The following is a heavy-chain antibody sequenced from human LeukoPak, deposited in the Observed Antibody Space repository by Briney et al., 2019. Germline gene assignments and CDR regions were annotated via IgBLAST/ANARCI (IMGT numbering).Heavy chain of an antibody. V-gene: IGHV3-53*01. D-gene: IGHD3-16*01. Sequence: QPGGSLRLSCAASRFTVSSNYMSWVRQAPGKGLEWVSVIYSGGSTYYADSVKGRFTISRDNSKNTLYLQMNSLRAEDTAVYYCARDLTAYFDYWGQGTLVTVSS. CDR2: IYSGGST. J-gene: IGHJ4*02. CDR3: ARDLTAYFDY. CDR1: RFTVSSNY.